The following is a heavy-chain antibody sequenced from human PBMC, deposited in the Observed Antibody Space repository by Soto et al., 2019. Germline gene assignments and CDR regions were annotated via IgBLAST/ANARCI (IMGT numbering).Heavy chain of an antibody. D-gene: IGHD6-19*01. V-gene: IGHV4-59*01. CDR3: ARGGWYLNY. CDR1: GGSINNNY. Sequence: ASETLSLTCTVSGGSINNNYWSWIRQPPGKGLEWIGYIYYNGNTNYNPSLKSRVTMSVDTSKNQFSLKFSSVTAADTAVYYCARGGWYLNYWGQGTPVTVSS. CDR2: IYYNGNT. J-gene: IGHJ4*02.